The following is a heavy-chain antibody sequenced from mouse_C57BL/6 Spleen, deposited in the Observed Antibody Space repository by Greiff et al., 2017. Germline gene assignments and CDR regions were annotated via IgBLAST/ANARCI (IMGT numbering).Heavy chain of an antibody. CDR2: IDPNSGGT. CDR1: GYTFTSYW. D-gene: IGHD1-1*01. Sequence: VKQSCQASGYTFTSYWMHWVKQRPGRGLEWIGRIDPNSGGTKYNEKFKSKATLTVDKPSSTAYMQLSSLTSEDSAVYYCALITTVVATGHFDYWGQGTTLTVSS. CDR3: ALITTVVATGHFDY. V-gene: IGHV1-72*01. J-gene: IGHJ2*01.